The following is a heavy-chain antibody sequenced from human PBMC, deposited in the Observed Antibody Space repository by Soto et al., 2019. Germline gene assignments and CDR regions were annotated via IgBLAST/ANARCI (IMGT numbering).Heavy chain of an antibody. Sequence: QVQLVESGGGVVQPGRSLRLSCAASGFTFSSYAMHWVRQAPGKGLEWVAVISYDGSNKYYADSVKGRFTISRDNSKNTLHLQMNSLRAYDTAVYYCARDQSYCDFWSGYYSGEYYYYYYGMDVWGQGTTVTVSS. D-gene: IGHD3-3*01. V-gene: IGHV3-30-3*01. J-gene: IGHJ6*02. CDR2: ISYDGSNK. CDR1: GFTFSSYA. CDR3: ARDQSYCDFWSGYYSGEYYYYYYGMDV.